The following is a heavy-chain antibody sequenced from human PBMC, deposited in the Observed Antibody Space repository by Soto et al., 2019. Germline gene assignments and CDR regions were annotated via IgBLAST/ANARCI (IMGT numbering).Heavy chain of an antibody. J-gene: IGHJ4*02. Sequence: SETLSLTCTVSGGSISGGVHSWSWIRQPPGKGLEWIGHIFDSGSTYYNPSLKSRLTISVDTSKTQFSLKLSSVTAADTAVYYCARLADFQDPGTVDYWGQGTLVTVSS. CDR3: ARLADFQDPGTVDY. CDR1: GGSISGGVHS. CDR2: IFDSGST. V-gene: IGHV4-30-4*01. D-gene: IGHD6-13*01.